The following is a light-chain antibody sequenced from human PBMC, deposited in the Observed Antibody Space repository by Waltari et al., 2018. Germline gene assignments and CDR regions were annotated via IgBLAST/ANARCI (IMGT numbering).Light chain of an antibody. J-gene: IGLJ1*01. CDR1: SSDIGTYNR. V-gene: IGLV2-18*02. CDR3: CSFTPSLTYV. CDR2: DVS. Sequence: QSALTQPPSVSGSPRQSVTISCTGTSSDIGTYNRVSWYQQTPGTAPKLMIYDVSNRPSGVPDRFSGSKSGNTSSLTISALQSEYEADYYCCSFTPSLTYVFGTGTKVTVL.